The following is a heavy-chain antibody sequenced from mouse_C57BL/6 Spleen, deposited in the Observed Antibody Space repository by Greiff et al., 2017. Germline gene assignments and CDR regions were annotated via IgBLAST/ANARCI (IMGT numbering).Heavy chain of an antibody. Sequence: LVESGPELVKPGASVKIPCKASGYTFTDYNMDWVKQSHGKSLEWIGDINPNNGGTIYNQKFKGKATLTVDKSSSTAYMELRSLTSEDTAVYYCARSLNSSGYRWFAYWGQGTLVTVSA. J-gene: IGHJ3*01. CDR1: GYTFTDYN. V-gene: IGHV1-18*01. D-gene: IGHD3-2*02. CDR2: INPNNGGT. CDR3: ARSLNSSGYRWFAY.